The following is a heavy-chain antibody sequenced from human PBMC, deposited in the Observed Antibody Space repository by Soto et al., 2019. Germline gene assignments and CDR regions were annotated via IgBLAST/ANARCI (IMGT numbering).Heavy chain of an antibody. CDR1: GFIFSSYT. CDR3: AKARCSSDTCYVPDY. D-gene: IGHD2-2*01. V-gene: IGHV3-23*01. Sequence: EVQLLQSGGGLVQPGESLRLSCAASGFIFSSYTMSWVRQAPGKGLEWVSVISGSGGSPYHADSVQGRFTISRDNPKNTLYLQMNSLRSEDTAIYYCAKARCSSDTCYVPDYWGQGTLVTVSS. J-gene: IGHJ4*02. CDR2: ISGSGGSP.